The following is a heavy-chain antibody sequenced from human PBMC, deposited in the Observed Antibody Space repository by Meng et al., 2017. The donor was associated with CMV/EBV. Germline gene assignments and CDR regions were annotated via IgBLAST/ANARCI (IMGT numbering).Heavy chain of an antibody. CDR1: GGSISSYY. D-gene: IGHD2-2*01. CDR3: ARDLMNCSSTSCANWFDP. CDR2: IYTSGST. V-gene: IGHV4-4*07. J-gene: IGHJ5*02. Sequence: HVQEPGPGLVKPPETLSLTCTVAGGSISSYYWSWIRQPAGKGLEWIGRIYTSGSTNYNPSLKSRVTMSVDTSKNQFSLKLSSVTAADTAVYYCARDLMNCSSTSCANWFDPWGQGTLVTVSS.